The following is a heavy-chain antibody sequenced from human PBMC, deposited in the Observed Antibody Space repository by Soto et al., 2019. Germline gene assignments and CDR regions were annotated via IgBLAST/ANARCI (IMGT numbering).Heavy chain of an antibody. CDR2: IEGDGNEK. Sequence: PGGSLRLSCAASELTFSTYWMTWVRQAPGKGLEWVDNIEGDGNEKNYVDSVKGRFTVSRDNAKRSLYLQMNSLRVEDTAVYYCVRGLYTGSPHFFYWGQGTLVTVSS. CDR1: ELTFSTYW. V-gene: IGHV3-7*05. J-gene: IGHJ4*02. D-gene: IGHD1-1*01. CDR3: VRGLYTGSPHFFY.